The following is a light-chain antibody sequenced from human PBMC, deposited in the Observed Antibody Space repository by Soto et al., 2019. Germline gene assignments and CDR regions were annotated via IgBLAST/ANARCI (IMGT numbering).Light chain of an antibody. J-gene: IGLJ1*01. CDR1: SSDVVSSNL. V-gene: IGLV2-23*01. Sequence: QSALTQPASVSGSPGQSSTISCTGTSSDVVSSNLVSWYQQHPHRAPKLIIYEGARRPSGVSGRFSASMSGNTASLRISGLQAEDEADYYCCSFAPFTTSYVFGTGTKVTVL. CDR3: CSFAPFTTSYV. CDR2: EGA.